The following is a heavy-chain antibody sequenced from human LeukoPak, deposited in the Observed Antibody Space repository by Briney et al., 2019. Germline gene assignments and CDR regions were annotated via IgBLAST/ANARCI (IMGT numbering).Heavy chain of an antibody. CDR1: GGSISSSSYY. CDR2: IYYSRST. Sequence: SETLSLTCTVSGGSISSSSYYWGWIRQPPGKGLEWIGSIYYSRSTYYNPSLKSRVTISVDTSKNQFSLKLSSVTAADMAVYYCARSSARNRYYFDYWGQGTLVTVSS. V-gene: IGHV4-39*07. D-gene: IGHD1-14*01. CDR3: ARSSARNRYYFDY. J-gene: IGHJ4*02.